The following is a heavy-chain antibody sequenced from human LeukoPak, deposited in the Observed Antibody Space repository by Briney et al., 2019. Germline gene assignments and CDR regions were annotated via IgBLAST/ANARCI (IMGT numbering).Heavy chain of an antibody. CDR2: IYHSGST. CDR3: ARGVSPSPYYYGSGSLVWFDP. V-gene: IGHV4-30-2*01. D-gene: IGHD3-10*01. CDR1: GGSISSGGYS. Sequence: SETLSLTRAVSGGSISSGGYSWSWIRQPPGKGLEWIGYIYHSGSTYYNPSLKSRVTISVDRSKNQFSLKLSSVTATDTAVYYCARGVSPSPYYYGSGSLVWFDPWGQGTLVTVSS. J-gene: IGHJ5*02.